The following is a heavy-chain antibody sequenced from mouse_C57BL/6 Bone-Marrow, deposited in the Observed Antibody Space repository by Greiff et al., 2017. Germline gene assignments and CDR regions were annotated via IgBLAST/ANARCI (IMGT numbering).Heavy chain of an antibody. J-gene: IGHJ4*01. CDR1: GYTFTDYY. CDR3: ARWDGSRRDYAMDY. V-gene: IGHV1-76*01. CDR2: IYPGSGNT. D-gene: IGHD1-1*01. Sequence: VQLKQSGAELVRPGASVKLSCKASGYTFTDYYINWVKQRPGQGLEWIARIYPGSGNTYYNEKFKGKATLTAEKSSSTAYMQLSSLTSEDSAVYFCARWDGSRRDYAMDYWGQGTSVTVSS.